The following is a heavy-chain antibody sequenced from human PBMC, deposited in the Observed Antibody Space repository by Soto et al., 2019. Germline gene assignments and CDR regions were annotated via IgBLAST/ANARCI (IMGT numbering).Heavy chain of an antibody. CDR2: IIPILGIS. CDR3: ARGGAVAATGPFDY. CDR1: GSTFSSYT. J-gene: IGHJ4*02. D-gene: IGHD6-19*01. V-gene: IGHV1-69*02. Sequence: QVQMVQSGAEVKKPGASVKVSCKASGSTFSSYTISWVRQAPGQGLEWMGRIIPILGISNYPQKFQGRVPITADKCTSTAYSVLSSQRSEDTAVYYRARGGAVAATGPFDYWGQGTLVTVSS.